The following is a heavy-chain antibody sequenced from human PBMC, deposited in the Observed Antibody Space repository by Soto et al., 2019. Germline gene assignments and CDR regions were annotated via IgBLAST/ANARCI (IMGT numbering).Heavy chain of an antibody. CDR1: GYTFTSYA. CDR3: ARASPSSGYYYSAEYFQH. J-gene: IGHJ1*01. CDR2: INAGNGNT. Sequence: GASVKVSCKASGYTFTSYAMHWVRQAPGQRLEWMGWINAGNGNTKYSQKFQGRVTITRDTSASTAYMELSSLRSEDTAVYYCARASPSSGYYYSAEYFQHWGQGTLVTVSS. D-gene: IGHD3-22*01. V-gene: IGHV1-3*01.